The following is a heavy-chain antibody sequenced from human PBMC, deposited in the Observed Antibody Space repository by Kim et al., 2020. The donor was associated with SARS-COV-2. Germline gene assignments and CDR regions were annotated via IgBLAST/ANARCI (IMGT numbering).Heavy chain of an antibody. Sequence: GESLKISCKASGYTFVNYWIAWVRQMPGKGLQWMGIIYPGDSDTRYSPSFQGQVTISADKSITTAYLQWSSLKASDTAMYYCARQGYGAERIRAMDVWGQGTTITVSS. D-gene: IGHD1-1*01. V-gene: IGHV5-51*01. CDR2: IYPGDSDT. J-gene: IGHJ6*02. CDR1: GYTFVNYW. CDR3: ARQGYGAERIRAMDV.